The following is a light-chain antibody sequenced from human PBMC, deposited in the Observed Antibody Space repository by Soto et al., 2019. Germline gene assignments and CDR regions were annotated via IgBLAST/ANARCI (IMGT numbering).Light chain of an antibody. Sequence: EIVLTQSPATLSLSPGERATLSCRASQSVGSYLAWYQQRPGQAPRLLIYDASNRATGIPARFSGSGPGTDFPLANSSLEPEDCAVYYGQQHGNWPPTFGQGTKLEI. V-gene: IGKV3-11*01. CDR1: QSVGSY. CDR3: QQHGNWPPT. CDR2: DAS. J-gene: IGKJ2*01.